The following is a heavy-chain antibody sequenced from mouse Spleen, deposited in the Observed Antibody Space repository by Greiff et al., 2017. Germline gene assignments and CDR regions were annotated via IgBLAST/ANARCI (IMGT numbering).Heavy chain of an antibody. Sequence: VQLQQPGAELVMPGASVKLSCKASGYTFTSYWMHWVKQRPGQGLEWIGEIDPSDSYTNYNQKFKGKATLTVDKSSSTAYMQLSSLTSEDSAVYYCARKRVLLDYWGQGTTLTVSS. CDR1: GYTFTSYW. CDR2: IDPSDSYT. V-gene: IGHV1-69*01. J-gene: IGHJ2*01. CDR3: ARKRVLLDY. D-gene: IGHD1-1*01.